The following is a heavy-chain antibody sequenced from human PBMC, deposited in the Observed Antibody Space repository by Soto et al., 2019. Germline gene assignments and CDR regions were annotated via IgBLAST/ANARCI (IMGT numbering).Heavy chain of an antibody. V-gene: IGHV1-2*04. J-gene: IGHJ6*02. CDR1: GYTFTGYY. CDR2: INPNSGGT. D-gene: IGHD2-2*01. Sequence: ASVKVSCKASGYTFTGYYMHWVRQAPGQGLEWMGWINPNSGGTNYAQRFQGWVTMTRDTSISTAYMELSRLRSDDTAVYYCAVTVVPAASSYYGMDVWGQGTTVTVSS. CDR3: AVTVVPAASSYYGMDV.